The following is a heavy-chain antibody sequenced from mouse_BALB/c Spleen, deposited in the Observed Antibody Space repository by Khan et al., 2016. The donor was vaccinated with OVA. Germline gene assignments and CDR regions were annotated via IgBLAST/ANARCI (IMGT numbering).Heavy chain of an antibody. CDR2: ISSTGSYT. CDR3: TRPSYYGNPWFTY. CDR1: GFAFNSSD. Sequence: EVELVESGGGLVKSGGSLKLSCEVSGFAFNSSDMSWVRQTPEKRLEWVATISSTGSYTYYPGSVKGRFTISRATARNTLYLQLSSLRSEDTALYYGTRPSYYGNPWFTYWGQGTLVTVSA. D-gene: IGHD2-10*01. V-gene: IGHV5-9*02. J-gene: IGHJ3*01.